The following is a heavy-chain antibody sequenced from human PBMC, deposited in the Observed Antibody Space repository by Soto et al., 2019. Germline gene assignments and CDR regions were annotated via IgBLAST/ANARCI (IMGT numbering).Heavy chain of an antibody. V-gene: IGHV1-69*01. CDR2: IIPIFGIA. D-gene: IGHD1-26*01. J-gene: IGHJ6*02. CDR3: AGGEGETATENV. Sequence: QVHLVQSGAEVKKPGSSVKVSCKASGGTLLSYTISWVRQAPGQGLEWMGGIIPIFGIANYAQKFQGRVTITADESTGVADMELSSLRSDDTAVYYCAGGEGETATENVCGQGTTVTVS. CDR1: GGTLLSYT.